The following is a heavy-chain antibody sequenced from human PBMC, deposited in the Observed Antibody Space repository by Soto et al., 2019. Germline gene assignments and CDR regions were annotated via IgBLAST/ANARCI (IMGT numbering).Heavy chain of an antibody. D-gene: IGHD4-17*01. CDR3: AKDIGEYVRNAFDI. V-gene: IGHV3-9*01. J-gene: IGHJ3*02. CDR2: ISWNSGSI. CDR1: GFTFDDYA. Sequence: EVKLVESGGGLVQPGRSLRLSCAASGFTFDDYAMHWVRQAPGKGLEWVSGISWNSGSIGYADSVKGRFTISRDNAKNSLYLQMNSLRAEDTALYYCAKDIGEYVRNAFDIWGQGTMVTVSS.